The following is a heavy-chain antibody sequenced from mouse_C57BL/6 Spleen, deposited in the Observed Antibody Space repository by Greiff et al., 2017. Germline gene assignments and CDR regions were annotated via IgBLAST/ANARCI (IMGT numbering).Heavy chain of an antibody. CDR3: TEGNWDGGDFDY. CDR2: IRLKSDNYAT. Sequence: EVQLQESGGGLVQPGGSMKLSCVASGFTFSNYWMNWVRQSPEKGLEWVAQIRLKSDNYATHYAESVKGRFTISIDDSKSSVYLQMNNLRAEDTGIYYCTEGNWDGGDFDYWGQGTTLTVSS. V-gene: IGHV6-3*01. CDR1: GFTFSNYW. D-gene: IGHD4-1*01. J-gene: IGHJ2*01.